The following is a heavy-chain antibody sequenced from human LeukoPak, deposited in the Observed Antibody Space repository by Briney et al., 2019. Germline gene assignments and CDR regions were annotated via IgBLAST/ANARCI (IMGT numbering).Heavy chain of an antibody. CDR2: ISSNGDST. Sequence: GGSLRLSCSASGFTFSTYAMHWVRQAPGKGLEYVSAISSNGDSTYYADSVKGRLTISRDNSKNTLYLQMSSLRVEDTAVYYCVKRFYVRSGYDYWGQGTLVTVSS. J-gene: IGHJ4*02. CDR1: GFTFSTYA. CDR3: VKRFYVRSGYDY. D-gene: IGHD3-22*01. V-gene: IGHV3-64D*09.